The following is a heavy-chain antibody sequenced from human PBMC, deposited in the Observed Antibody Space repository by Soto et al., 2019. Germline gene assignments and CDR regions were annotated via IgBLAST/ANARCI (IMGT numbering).Heavy chain of an antibody. D-gene: IGHD2-2*01. CDR2: IYYSGST. CDR3: ARLMLEGCSSTSCSNWFDP. V-gene: IGHV4-59*08. CDR1: GGSISSYY. J-gene: IGHJ5*02. Sequence: SETLSLTCTVSGGSISSYYWSWIRQSPGKGLEWIGYIYYSGSTNYNPSLKSRVTISVDTSKNQFSLKLSSVTAADTAVYYCARLMLEGCSSTSCSNWFDPWGQGTLVTVSS.